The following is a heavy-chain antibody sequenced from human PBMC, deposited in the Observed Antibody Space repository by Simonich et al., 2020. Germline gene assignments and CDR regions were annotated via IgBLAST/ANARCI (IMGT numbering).Heavy chain of an antibody. Sequence: VQLVESGGGVVQPGRSLRLSCAASGFTFSSYWMHWVRQAPGKGLGWVSNIKKDGSEKYYVDSVKGRFTISRDNAKNSLYLQMNSLRAEDTAVYYCARDRRTGDWYFDLWGRGTLVTVSS. CDR3: ARDRRTGDWYFDL. D-gene: IGHD7-27*01. CDR1: GFTFSSYW. CDR2: IKKDGSEK. V-gene: IGHV3-7*01. J-gene: IGHJ2*01.